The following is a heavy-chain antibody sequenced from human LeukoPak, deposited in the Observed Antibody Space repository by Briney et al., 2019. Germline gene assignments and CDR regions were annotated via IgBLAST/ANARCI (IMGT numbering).Heavy chain of an antibody. CDR3: SRDDGSGSYLFDY. CDR1: GYTFTGYY. CDR2: INPNSGGT. D-gene: IGHD3-10*01. V-gene: IGHV1-2*02. Sequence: ASVKVSCKASGYTFTGYYMHWVRQAPGQGLEWMGWINPNSGGTNYAQKFQGRVTMTRDTSISTAYMELSRLRSDDTAVYYCSRDDGSGSYLFDYWGQGTLVTVSS. J-gene: IGHJ4*02.